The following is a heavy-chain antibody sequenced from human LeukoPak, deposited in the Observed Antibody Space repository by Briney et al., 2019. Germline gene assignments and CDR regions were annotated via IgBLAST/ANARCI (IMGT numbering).Heavy chain of an antibody. D-gene: IGHD3-3*01. CDR1: GFTVSSNY. CDR2: IYSGGST. Sequence: GGSLRLSCAASGFTVSSNYMSWVRQAPGKGLEWVSVIYSGGSTYYADSVKGRFTISRDNSKNTLYLQMNSLGAEDTAVYYCARAGYDFWSGPLGMDVWGQGTTVTVSS. CDR3: ARAGYDFWSGPLGMDV. J-gene: IGHJ6*02. V-gene: IGHV3-66*01.